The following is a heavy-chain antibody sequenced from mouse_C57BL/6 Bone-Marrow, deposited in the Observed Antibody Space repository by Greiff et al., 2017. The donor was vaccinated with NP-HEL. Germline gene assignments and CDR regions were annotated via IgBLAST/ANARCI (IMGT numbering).Heavy chain of an antibody. J-gene: IGHJ2*01. V-gene: IGHV14-4*01. CDR2: IDPENGDT. D-gene: IGHD2-10*02. CDR1: GFNIKDDH. Sequence: EVQLQQSGAELVRPGASVKLSCTASGFNIKDDHMHWVKQRPEQGLEWIGWIDPENGDTEYASKFQGKATITADTSSNTAYLQLSSLTSEDTAVYYCTTDFVWARDYWGQGTTLTVSS. CDR3: TTDFVWARDY.